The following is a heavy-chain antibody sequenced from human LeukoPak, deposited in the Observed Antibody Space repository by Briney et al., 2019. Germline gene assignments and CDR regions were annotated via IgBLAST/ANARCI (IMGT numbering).Heavy chain of an antibody. CDR2: INPGDSET. CDR1: GYSFTSYW. D-gene: IGHD6-19*01. V-gene: IGHV5-51*01. Sequence: GESLEIYCKGSGYSFTSYWIGWVRQMPGKGLEWMGIINPGDSETKYSPSFQGQVTISADKSISTACLQWSSLKASDTAMYYCARPGYRSRYFDYWGQGTLVTVSS. CDR3: ARPGYRSRYFDY. J-gene: IGHJ4*02.